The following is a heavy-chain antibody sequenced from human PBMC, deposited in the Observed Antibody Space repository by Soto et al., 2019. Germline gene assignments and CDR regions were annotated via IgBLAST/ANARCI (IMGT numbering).Heavy chain of an antibody. J-gene: IGHJ4*02. CDR2: IYYGGST. CDR1: GGSISSSDYY. D-gene: IGHD4-17*01. Sequence: VSGGSISSSDYYWGWIRQPPGKGLEWIGTIYYGGSTFYNPSLKSRVTISVDTSKNQFSLKLSSVTAADTAVYSCARQFSVYGDYGRYFDFWGQGTLVTVSS. V-gene: IGHV4-39*01. CDR3: ARQFSVYGDYGRYFDF.